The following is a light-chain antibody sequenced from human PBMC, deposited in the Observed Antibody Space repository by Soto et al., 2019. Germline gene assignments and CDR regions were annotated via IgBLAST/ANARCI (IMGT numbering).Light chain of an antibody. Sequence: QSVLTQSPSASASLGASVKLTCTLSSGHSDYGIAWHQQQPDKGPRYLMKLNRDGSHNKGDGIPDRFSGSISGAERYLIICSLQSDDEADYYCQTWDTVVVFGRGTKLIVL. CDR1: SGHSDYG. J-gene: IGLJ2*01. CDR2: LNRDGSH. V-gene: IGLV4-69*01. CDR3: QTWDTVVV.